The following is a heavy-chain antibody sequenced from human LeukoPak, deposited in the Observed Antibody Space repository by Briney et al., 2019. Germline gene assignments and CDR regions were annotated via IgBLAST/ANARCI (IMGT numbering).Heavy chain of an antibody. CDR2: ISYDGSNK. J-gene: IGHJ4*02. D-gene: IGHD5-18*01. Sequence: GGSLRLSCAASGFTFSSYAMHWVRQAPGKGLEWVAVISYDGSNKYYADSVKGRFTISRDNSKNTLYLQMNSLRAEDTAVYYCANVDTAMVFDYWGQGTLVTVSS. V-gene: IGHV3-30-3*01. CDR1: GFTFSSYA. CDR3: ANVDTAMVFDY.